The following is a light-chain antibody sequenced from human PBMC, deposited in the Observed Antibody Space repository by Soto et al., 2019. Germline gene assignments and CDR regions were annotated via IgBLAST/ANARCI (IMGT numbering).Light chain of an antibody. CDR2: EVN. CDR3: SSWTSSTTQV. Sequence: QSALTQPRSVSGSPGQSVTISCTGTSSDVGGYNFVSWYQQHPGKAPKLMIYEVNNRPSGVSNRFSGSKSGNTASLTISGLQAEDEADYYCSSWTSSTTQVLGGGTKVTVL. V-gene: IGLV2-14*01. J-gene: IGLJ3*02. CDR1: SSDVGGYNF.